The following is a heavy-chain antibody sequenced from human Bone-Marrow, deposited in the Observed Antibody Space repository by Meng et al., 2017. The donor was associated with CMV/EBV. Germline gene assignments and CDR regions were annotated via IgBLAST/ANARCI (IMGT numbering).Heavy chain of an antibody. CDR2: ISYDGSNK. CDR3: AREDRRVYFDY. V-gene: IGHV3-30*04. Sequence: SCKASGGTFSSYAMHWVRQAPGKGLEWVAVISYDGSNKYYADSVKGRFTISRDNSKNTLYLQMNSLRAEDTAVYYCAREDRRVYFDYWGQGTLVTVSS. J-gene: IGHJ4*02. CDR1: GGTFSSYA.